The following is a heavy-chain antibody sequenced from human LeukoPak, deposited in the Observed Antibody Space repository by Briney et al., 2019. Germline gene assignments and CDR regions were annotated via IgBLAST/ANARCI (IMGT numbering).Heavy chain of an antibody. Sequence: SETLSLTCAVSGGSISSSNWWSWVRQPPGKGLEWIGEIYHSGSTNYNPSLRSRVTISVDTSKNQFSLKLSSVTAADTAVYYCARVVVAAANPIFDYWGQGTLVTVSS. J-gene: IGHJ4*02. CDR2: IYHSGST. V-gene: IGHV4-4*02. CDR1: GGSISSSNW. CDR3: ARVVVAAANPIFDY. D-gene: IGHD6-25*01.